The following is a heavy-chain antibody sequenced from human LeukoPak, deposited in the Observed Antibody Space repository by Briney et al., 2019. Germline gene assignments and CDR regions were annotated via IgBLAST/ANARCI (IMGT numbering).Heavy chain of an antibody. CDR2: ISSSSSYI. CDR3: ASDLGIAAAGTGY. Sequence: WGSLRLSCAASKFTFSSCSMNWVRQAPGKGLEWVSSISSSSSYIYYADSVKGRFTISRDNAKNSLYLQMNSLRAEDTAVYYCASDLGIAAAGTGYWGQGTLVTVSS. J-gene: IGHJ4*02. V-gene: IGHV3-21*01. D-gene: IGHD6-13*01. CDR1: KFTFSSCS.